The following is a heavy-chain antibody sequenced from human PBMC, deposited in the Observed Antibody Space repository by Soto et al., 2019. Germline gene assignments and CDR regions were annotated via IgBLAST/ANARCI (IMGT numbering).Heavy chain of an antibody. CDR2: IYRDDDK. CDR1: GFSLSTSGVG. D-gene: IGHD4-17*01. CDR3: ALRSTRQAETVTQSFDI. Sequence: QITLKESGPTLVKPTQTLTLTCTFSGFSLSTSGVGVGWIRQPPGKALEWLALIYRDDDKRYSPSLKSRLTITKDTPNNQVVLTMTDTDTVDTATYYCALRSTRQAETVTQSFDIWGQGTMVTVSS. V-gene: IGHV2-5*02. J-gene: IGHJ3*02.